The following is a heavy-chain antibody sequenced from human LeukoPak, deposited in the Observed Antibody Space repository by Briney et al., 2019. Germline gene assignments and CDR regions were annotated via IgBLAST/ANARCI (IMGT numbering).Heavy chain of an antibody. CDR3: ARGGVDTAMTDYYYYYGMDV. CDR1: GGSISSYY. D-gene: IGHD5-18*01. Sequence: SETLSLTCTVSGGSISSYYWSWIRQPPGKGLEWIGYIYYSGSTNYNPSLKSRVTISVDTSKNQSSLKLSSVTAADTAVYYCARGGVDTAMTDYYYYYGMDVWGQGTTVTVSS. V-gene: IGHV4-59*01. CDR2: IYYSGST. J-gene: IGHJ6*02.